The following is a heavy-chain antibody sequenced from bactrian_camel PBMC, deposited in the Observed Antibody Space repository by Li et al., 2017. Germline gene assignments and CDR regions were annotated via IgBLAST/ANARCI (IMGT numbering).Heavy chain of an antibody. CDR2: TYTRAGRST. D-gene: IGHD3*01. J-gene: IGHJ6*01. CDR3: SAVPPPYHCYSGSPYQS. Sequence: HVQLVESGGGSVQAGGSLRLSCAVSGDTGGVDCMAWFRKAPGQEREGLAATYTRAGRSTTYADSVKGRFTISRDNAKNTVYLQLNSLKTEDMAMYYCSAVPPPYHCYSGSPYQSWGQGTQVTVS. V-gene: IGHV3S53*01. CDR1: GDTGGVDC.